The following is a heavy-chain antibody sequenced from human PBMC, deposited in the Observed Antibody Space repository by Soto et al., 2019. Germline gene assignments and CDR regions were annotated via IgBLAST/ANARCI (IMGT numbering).Heavy chain of an antibody. CDR1: GFTFSSYA. V-gene: IGHV3-30-3*01. J-gene: IGHJ4*02. CDR2: ISYDGSNK. Sequence: LRLSCAASGFTFSSYAMHWVRQAPGKGLEWVAVISYDGSNKYYADSVKGRFTISRDNSKNTLYLQMNSLRAEDTAVYYCARDQVVGATNLDYWGQGTLVTVSS. D-gene: IGHD1-26*01. CDR3: ARDQVVGATNLDY.